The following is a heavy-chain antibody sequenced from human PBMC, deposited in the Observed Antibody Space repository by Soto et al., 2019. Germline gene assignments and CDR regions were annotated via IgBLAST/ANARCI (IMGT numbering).Heavy chain of an antibody. CDR3: ARDKKMSTITAFVY. CDR2: IIPMFNTT. V-gene: IGHV1-69*06. J-gene: IGHJ4*02. Sequence: QVQLVQSGTEVKKPGSSVKVSCKASGGTFSSYAISWVRQAPGQGLEWMGGIIPMFNTTNDAQRFQGRVTSTANNSTSTVSMEQNSLRSEDTAVYYCARDKKMSTITAFVYWGQGTLVTVSS. D-gene: IGHD5-12*01. CDR1: GGTFSSYA.